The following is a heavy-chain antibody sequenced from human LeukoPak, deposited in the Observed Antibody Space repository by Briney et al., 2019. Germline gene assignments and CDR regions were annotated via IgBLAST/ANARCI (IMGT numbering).Heavy chain of an antibody. D-gene: IGHD1-26*01. CDR1: GFTFSTYG. V-gene: IGHV3-53*01. CDR3: ARGGSYLSAFDI. J-gene: IGHJ3*02. Sequence: GGSLRLSCAASGFTFSTYGMGWVRQAPGKGLEWVSIIYSGGSTFYADSVKGRFTISRDNSKNTLYLQMNSLRAEDTAVYYCARGGSYLSAFDIWGQGTMVTVSS. CDR2: IYSGGST.